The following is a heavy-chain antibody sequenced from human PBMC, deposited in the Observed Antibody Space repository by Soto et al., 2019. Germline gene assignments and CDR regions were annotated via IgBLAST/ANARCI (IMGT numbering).Heavy chain of an antibody. V-gene: IGHV3-23*01. D-gene: IGHD3-16*01. CDR1: GLTFSSYA. CDR2: ISGSGGST. CDR3: ARGPFRGVRKWFDP. Sequence: SLRLSCAASGLTFSSYAMSWVRQAPGKGLEWVSAISGSGGSTYYADSVKGRFTISRDNSKNTLYLQMNSLRAEDTAVYYCARGPFRGVRKWFDPWGQGTLVTVSS. J-gene: IGHJ5*02.